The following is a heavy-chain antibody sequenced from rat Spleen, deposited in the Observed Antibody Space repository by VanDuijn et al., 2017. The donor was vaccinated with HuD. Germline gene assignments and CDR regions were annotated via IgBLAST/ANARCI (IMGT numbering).Heavy chain of an antibody. D-gene: IGHD4-6*01. Sequence: EVQLVESGGGLVHPGRSMKLSCVVSGFTFSDYYMAWVRQAPKKGLEWVATIIHDGDRAFYRDSVKGRFTISRDNAKSTLYLQMDSLRSEDTATYYCARLGYWGQGVMVTVSS. J-gene: IGHJ2*01. CDR3: ARLGY. CDR2: IIHDGDRA. CDR1: GFTFSDYY. V-gene: IGHV5-7*01.